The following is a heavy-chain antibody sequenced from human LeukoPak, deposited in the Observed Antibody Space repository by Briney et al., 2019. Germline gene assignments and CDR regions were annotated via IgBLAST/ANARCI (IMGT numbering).Heavy chain of an antibody. D-gene: IGHD6-13*01. Sequence: GASLQISSEGSGYIFTSYWIGWVRQMPGKGLEWMGIIYPGDSDTRYSPSFQGQATISADKSISTTYLQWSSLKSSDTAMYYCARPSYSSSRLPFDYWGQGTLVTVSS. J-gene: IGHJ4*02. CDR3: ARPSYSSSRLPFDY. CDR1: GYIFTSYW. V-gene: IGHV5-51*01. CDR2: IYPGDSDT.